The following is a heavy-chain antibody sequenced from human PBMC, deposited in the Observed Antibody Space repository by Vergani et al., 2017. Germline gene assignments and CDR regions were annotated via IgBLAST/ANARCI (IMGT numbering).Heavy chain of an antibody. Sequence: EVQLVESGGGLVQPGRSLRLSCAASGFTFDDYAMHWVRQAPGKGLEWVSGICWNSGSIGYADSVKGRFTISRDNAKNSLYLQMYSLRAEDTAVYYCAKDRIAARLGGVYIDYWGQGTLVTVSS. CDR3: AKDRIAARLGGVYIDY. CDR1: GFTFDDYA. CDR2: ICWNSGSI. V-gene: IGHV3-9*01. D-gene: IGHD6-6*01. J-gene: IGHJ4*02.